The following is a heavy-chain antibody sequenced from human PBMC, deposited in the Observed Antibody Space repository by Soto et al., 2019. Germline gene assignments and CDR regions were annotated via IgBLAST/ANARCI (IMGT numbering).Heavy chain of an antibody. CDR2: IYPGDSDT. D-gene: IGHD3-16*01. Sequence: PGESMKISFKVSGYTFTNYWIVWVRQMPGKGLEWMGIIYPGDSDTRYSPSFQGQVTISADKSISTAYLQWSSLKASDTAMYFCARHGAYFDYWGQGTQVTVSS. CDR1: GYTFTNYW. V-gene: IGHV5-51*01. J-gene: IGHJ4*02. CDR3: ARHGAYFDY.